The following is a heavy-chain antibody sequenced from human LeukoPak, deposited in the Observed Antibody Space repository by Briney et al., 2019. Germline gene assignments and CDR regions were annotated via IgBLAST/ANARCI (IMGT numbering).Heavy chain of an antibody. J-gene: IGHJ4*02. CDR1: GYTFIVYY. CDR3: ALSQVVPAARFDY. Sequence: ASVRVAFKAAGYTFIVYYMHWVRETPGQGLEWVGWINPSSDGTNYAQRFQGRVTMTRDTSISTAYMERSRLRSDDTAVYYCALSQVVPAARFDYWGQGNLVTVSS. V-gene: IGHV1-2*02. CDR2: INPSSDGT. D-gene: IGHD2-2*01.